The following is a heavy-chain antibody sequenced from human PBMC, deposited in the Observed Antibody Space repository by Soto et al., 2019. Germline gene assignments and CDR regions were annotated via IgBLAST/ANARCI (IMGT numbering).Heavy chain of an antibody. Sequence: KPSETLSLTCTVSGGSISRSYWSWIRQPPGKGLEWIGYIYYSGSTSYNPSLKSRVTISVDTSKSQFSLKLSSVTAADTAVYYCARRYGGNFDYWGQGTLVTVSS. CDR1: GGSISRSY. CDR2: IYYSGST. D-gene: IGHD1-26*01. J-gene: IGHJ4*02. V-gene: IGHV4-59*01. CDR3: ARRYGGNFDY.